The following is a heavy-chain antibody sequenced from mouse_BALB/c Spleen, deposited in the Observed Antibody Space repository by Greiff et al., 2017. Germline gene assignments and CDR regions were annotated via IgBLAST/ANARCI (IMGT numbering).Heavy chain of an antibody. CDR1: GYTFTDYN. CDR3: ARFYYGNYYFDY. CDR2: INPNNGGT. V-gene: IGHV1-18*01. J-gene: IGHJ2*01. Sequence: VQLQQSGPELVKPGASVKIPCKASGYTFTDYNMDWVKQSHGKSLEWIGDINPNNGGTIYNQKFKGKATLTVDKSSSTAYMELRSLTSEDTAVYYCARFYYGNYYFDYWGQGTTLTVSS. D-gene: IGHD2-1*01.